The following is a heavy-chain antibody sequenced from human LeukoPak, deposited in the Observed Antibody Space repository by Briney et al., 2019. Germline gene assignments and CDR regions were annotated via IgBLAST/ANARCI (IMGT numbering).Heavy chain of an antibody. CDR1: GYSFTSYW. CDR3: ARSYGSGSYYYYYYGMDV. V-gene: IGHV5-51*01. D-gene: IGHD3-10*01. Sequence: GESLKISCKGSGYSFTSYWIGWVRQMSGKGLEWMGIIYPGDSDTRYSPSFQGQVTISADKSIVTAYLQWSSLKASDTAMYYCARSYGSGSYYYYYYGMDVWGQGTTVTVSS. CDR2: IYPGDSDT. J-gene: IGHJ6*02.